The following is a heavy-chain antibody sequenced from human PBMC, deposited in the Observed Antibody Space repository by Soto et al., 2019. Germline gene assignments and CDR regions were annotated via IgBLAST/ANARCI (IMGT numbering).Heavy chain of an antibody. CDR2: IIPILGIA. J-gene: IGHJ6*02. CDR3: ARDARYCSGGSCYPRGGMDV. CDR1: GGTFSSYT. D-gene: IGHD2-15*01. Sequence: QVQLVQSGAEVKKPGSSVKVFCKASGGTFSSYTISWVRQAPGQGLEWMGRIIPILGIANYAQKFQGRVTITADKSTSTAYMELSSLRSEDTAVYYCARDARYCSGGSCYPRGGMDVWGQGTTVTVSS. V-gene: IGHV1-69*08.